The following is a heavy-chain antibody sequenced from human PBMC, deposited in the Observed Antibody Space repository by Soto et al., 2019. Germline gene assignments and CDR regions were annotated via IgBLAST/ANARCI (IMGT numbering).Heavy chain of an antibody. CDR3: AKDFDAYAWHPGGWSPP. D-gene: IGHD3-16*01. CDR2: IAYDGDKK. Sequence: PGGSLRLSCAASGFTFSGFVMHWVRQAPGKGLEWVAVIAYDGDKKYYASSVKGRFIISRDNSRSTVYLDMNSLRPEDTAVYYCAKDFDAYAWHPGGWSPPSGQGPYVTVST. V-gene: IGHV3-30*18. CDR1: GFTFSGFV. J-gene: IGHJ5*02.